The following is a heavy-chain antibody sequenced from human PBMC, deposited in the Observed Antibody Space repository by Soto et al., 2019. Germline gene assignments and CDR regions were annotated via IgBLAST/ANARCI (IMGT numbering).Heavy chain of an antibody. V-gene: IGHV4-59*01. Sequence: SETLSLTCNVSGGSISGYYWSWIRQPPGKGLEWIGYVFYSGSINYNPSLKSRVTISVDTSKNQFSLKLSSVTAADTAVYYCARESPGAVVGYYYYRMDVWGQGTTVTVSS. J-gene: IGHJ6*02. CDR1: GGSISGYY. CDR3: ARESPGAVVGYYYYRMDV. CDR2: VFYSGSI. D-gene: IGHD2-15*01.